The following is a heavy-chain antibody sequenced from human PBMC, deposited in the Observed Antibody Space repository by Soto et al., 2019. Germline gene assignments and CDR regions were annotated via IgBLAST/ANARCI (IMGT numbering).Heavy chain of an antibody. V-gene: IGHV4-59*08. CDR3: ARCPEAKDYYGSGEHKEHYYYYYMDV. D-gene: IGHD3-10*01. J-gene: IGHJ6*03. CDR1: GGSISSYY. Sequence: QVQLQESGPGLVKPSETLSLTCTVSGGSISSYYWSWIRQPPGKGLEWIGYIYYSGSNNYNPSLKSRVTISVDTSKNQFSLMLSSVTAADTAVYYCARCPEAKDYYGSGEHKEHYYYYYMDVWGKGTTVTVSS. CDR2: IYYSGSN.